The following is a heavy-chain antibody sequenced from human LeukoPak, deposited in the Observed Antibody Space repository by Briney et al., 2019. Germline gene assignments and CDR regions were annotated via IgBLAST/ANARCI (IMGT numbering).Heavy chain of an antibody. CDR3: ARARYGFWSGYPNWFDP. CDR1: GYTFTSYG. D-gene: IGHD3-3*01. J-gene: IGHJ5*02. CDR2: ISAYNGNT. V-gene: IGHV1-18*01. Sequence: ASVKVSCKASGYTFTSYGISWVRQAPGQGLEWMGWISAYNGNTNYAQKLQGRVTMTTDTSTSTAYMELRSLRSDDTAVYYCARARYGFWSGYPNWFDPWGQGTLVTVSS.